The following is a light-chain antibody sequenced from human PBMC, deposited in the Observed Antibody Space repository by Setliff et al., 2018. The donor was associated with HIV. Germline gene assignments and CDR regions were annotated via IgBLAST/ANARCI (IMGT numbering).Light chain of an antibody. CDR1: SSDIGSYNL. CDR3: CSHAGSGTDI. V-gene: IGLV2-23*02. Sequence: QSVLTQPASVSGSPGQSITISCTGTSSDIGSYNLVSWFQQHPGKAPNAIIYEVTKRPSGVSNRFSGSKSGNTASLTISGLQAEDEADYFCCSHAGSGTDIFATGTKGTV. J-gene: IGLJ1*01. CDR2: EVT.